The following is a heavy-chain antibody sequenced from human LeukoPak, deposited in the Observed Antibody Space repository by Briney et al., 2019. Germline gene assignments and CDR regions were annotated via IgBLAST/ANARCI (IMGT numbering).Heavy chain of an antibody. D-gene: IGHD2-2*01. CDR3: ARSGRVMPRWFDP. CDR1: GGTFSSYA. J-gene: IGHJ5*02. CDR2: IIPIFGTA. V-gene: IGHV1-69*13. Sequence: ASVKVSCKASGGTFSSYAISWVRQAPGQGLEWMGGIIPIFGTANYAQKFQGRVTITADESTSTAYVELSSLRSEDTAVYYCARSGRVMPRWFDPWGQGTLVTVSS.